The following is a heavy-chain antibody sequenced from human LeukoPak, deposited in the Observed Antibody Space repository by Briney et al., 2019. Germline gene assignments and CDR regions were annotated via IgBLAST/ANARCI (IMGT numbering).Heavy chain of an antibody. CDR2: INHSGST. CDR1: GGSFSGYY. CDR3: ARGKGYCSSTSCYRPYYYGMDV. Sequence: SETLSLTCAVYGGSFSGYYWSWIRQPPGKGLEWIGEINHSGSTNYNPSLKSRVTISVDTSKNQFSLKLSSVTAADTAVYCCARGKGYCSSTSCYRPYYYGMDVWGQGTTVTVSS. D-gene: IGHD2-2*02. V-gene: IGHV4-34*01. J-gene: IGHJ6*02.